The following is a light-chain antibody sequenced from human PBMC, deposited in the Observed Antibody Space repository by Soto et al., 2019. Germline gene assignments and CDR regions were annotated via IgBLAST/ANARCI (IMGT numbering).Light chain of an antibody. CDR3: CSYAGSYTSL. CDR1: SSDVAYYNY. J-gene: IGLJ2*01. CDR2: DVS. V-gene: IGLV2-11*01. Sequence: QSALTQPRSVSGSPGQSVTISCTGTSSDVAYYNYVSWYQQYPGKAPKLMIYDVSKRPSGVPDRFSGSKSGNTASLTIFGLQAEDEAEYYCCSYAGSYTSLFGGGTKLTVL.